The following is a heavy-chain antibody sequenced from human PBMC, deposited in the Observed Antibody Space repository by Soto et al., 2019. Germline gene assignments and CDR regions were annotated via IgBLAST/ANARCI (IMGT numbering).Heavy chain of an antibody. D-gene: IGHD3-10*01. CDR3: ETGGSGKFYRPSVYYMDV. CDR2: IYYSGST. J-gene: IGHJ6*03. V-gene: IGHV4-39*01. CDR1: GGSISSSSYY. Sequence: SETLSLTCTVSGGSISSSSYYWGWIRQPPGKGLEWIGSIYYSGSTYYNPSLKSRVTISVDTSKNQFSLKLSSVTAADTAVYYCETGGSGKFYRPSVYYMDVWGKGTTVTVSS.